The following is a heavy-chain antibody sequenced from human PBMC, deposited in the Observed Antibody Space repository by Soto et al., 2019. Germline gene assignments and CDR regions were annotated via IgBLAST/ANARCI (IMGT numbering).Heavy chain of an antibody. J-gene: IGHJ6*02. D-gene: IGHD2-2*02. CDR3: AIDVGYCSSTSCYNYYYGMDV. CDR1: GYTFTSYA. CDR2: INAGNGNT. Sequence: ASVKVSCKASGYTFTSYAMHWVRQAPGQRLEWMGWINAGNGNTKYSQKFQGRVTITRDTSASTAYRELSSLRSEDTAVYYCAIDVGYCSSTSCYNYYYGMDVWGQGTTVTVSS. V-gene: IGHV1-3*01.